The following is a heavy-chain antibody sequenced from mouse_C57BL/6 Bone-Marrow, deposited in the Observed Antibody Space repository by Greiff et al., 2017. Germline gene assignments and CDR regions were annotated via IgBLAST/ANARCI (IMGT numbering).Heavy chain of an antibody. J-gene: IGHJ4*01. V-gene: IGHV5-17*01. D-gene: IGHD2-5*01. CDR3: ARFYYSTYYAMDY. CDR1: GFTFSDYG. Sequence: EVKLLESGGGLVKPGGSLKLSCAASGFTFSDYGMHWVRQAPEKGLEWVAYISSGSSTIYYADTVKGRFTISRDNAKNTLFLQMTSLRSEDTAMYYCARFYYSTYYAMDYWGQGTSVTVSS. CDR2: ISSGSSTI.